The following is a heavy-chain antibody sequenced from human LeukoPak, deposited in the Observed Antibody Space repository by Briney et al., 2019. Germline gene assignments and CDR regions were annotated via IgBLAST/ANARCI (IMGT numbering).Heavy chain of an antibody. CDR1: GFTFSSYW. V-gene: IGHV3-7*01. D-gene: IGHD6-19*01. CDR3: ARDPRPSSGWRPFDY. Sequence: PGGSLRLSCAASGFTFSSYWMSWVRQAPGKGLEWVANIKQDGSEKYYVDSVKGRFTISRDNAKSSLYLQMNSLRAEDTAVYYCARDPRPSSGWRPFDYWGQGTLVTISS. J-gene: IGHJ4*02. CDR2: IKQDGSEK.